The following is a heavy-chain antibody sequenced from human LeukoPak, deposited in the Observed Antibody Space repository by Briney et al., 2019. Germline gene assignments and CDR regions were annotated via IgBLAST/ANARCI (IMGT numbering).Heavy chain of an antibody. V-gene: IGHV3-15*01. D-gene: IGHD2-15*01. CDR3: TIDHIYSGGFYYNDWFDP. J-gene: IGHJ5*02. CDR1: GFTFSHAW. Sequence: GGSLRLSCAASGFTFSHAWMSWVRQAPGKGLEWVGRIKSKADAGTTDYATPVKGRFTISRDDSKNTLYLQMNSLKIEDTAVYHCTIDHIYSGGFYYNDWFDPWGQGTLVTVSS. CDR2: IKSKADAGTT.